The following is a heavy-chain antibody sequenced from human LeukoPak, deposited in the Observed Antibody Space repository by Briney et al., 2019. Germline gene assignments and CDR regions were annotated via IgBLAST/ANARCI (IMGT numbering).Heavy chain of an antibody. V-gene: IGHV3-48*03. Sequence: GGSLRLSCAASGFTFSFHEMNWVRQAPGKGLEWVSYISSTGNSIYYADSVKGRCTISRDNAKNSLYMQMNSLRGEDTAVYYCARASYDSSGYYRIDIWGQGTMVTVSS. CDR1: GFTFSFHE. J-gene: IGHJ3*02. D-gene: IGHD3-22*01. CDR2: ISSTGNSI. CDR3: ARASYDSSGYYRIDI.